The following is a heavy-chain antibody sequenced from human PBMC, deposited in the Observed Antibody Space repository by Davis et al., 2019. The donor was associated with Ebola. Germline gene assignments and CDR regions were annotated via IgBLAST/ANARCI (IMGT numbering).Heavy chain of an antibody. CDR3: ARSGHGYCSGGSCYAKSPDY. V-gene: IGHV5-51*01. CDR2: IYPGDSDT. CDR1: GYSFTSYW. J-gene: IGHJ4*02. Sequence: GESLKISCQGSGYSFTSYWIGWVRQMPGKGLEWMGIIYPGDSDTRYSPSFQGQVTVSADKSISTAYLQWSSLKASDTAMYYCARSGHGYCSGGSCYAKSPDYWGQGTLVTVSS. D-gene: IGHD2-15*01.